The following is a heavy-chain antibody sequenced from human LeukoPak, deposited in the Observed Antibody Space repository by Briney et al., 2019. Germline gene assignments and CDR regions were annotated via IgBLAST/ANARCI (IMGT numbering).Heavy chain of an antibody. V-gene: IGHV3-43*02. J-gene: IGHJ4*02. CDR1: GFTFDDYA. Sequence: PGRSLRLSCAASGFTFDDYAMHWVRQAPGKGLEWVSLISGDGDSTHYADSVQGRFTISRDNSKNSLYLQMNSLRTEDTALYYCAKATFRGAMRSGFDYWGQGTLVTVSS. CDR2: ISGDGDST. CDR3: AKATFRGAMRSGFDY. D-gene: IGHD3-16*01.